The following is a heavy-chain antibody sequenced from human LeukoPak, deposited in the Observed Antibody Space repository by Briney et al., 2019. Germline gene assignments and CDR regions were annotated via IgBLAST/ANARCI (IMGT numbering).Heavy chain of an antibody. D-gene: IGHD1-26*01. Sequence: GGSLRLSCAASGFTFSSHGMSWVRQAPGKGLVWVSRIYNDGSSTSYADSVKGRFTISRDNAKSTLYLQMNSLRAEDTAVYYCARVRGGSGSSYAADAFDIWGQGTMVTVSS. J-gene: IGHJ3*02. V-gene: IGHV3-74*01. CDR3: ARVRGGSGSSYAADAFDI. CDR1: GFTFSSHG. CDR2: IYNDGSST.